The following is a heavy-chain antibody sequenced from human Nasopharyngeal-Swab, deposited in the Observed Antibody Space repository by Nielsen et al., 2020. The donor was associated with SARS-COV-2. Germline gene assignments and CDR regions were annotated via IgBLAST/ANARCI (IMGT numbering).Heavy chain of an antibody. V-gene: IGHV1-8*01. D-gene: IGHD3/OR15-3a*01. CDR1: GYTFSTYN. Sequence: ASAQVTCKTSGYTFSTYNINWVRQAPRQGFEWMGWMNPDSSNTGYAKRFLGRVTMTRDTSLNTAYMELTSLTTDDAATYFFAGGNKFGRIYGFDPWGQGTLVTVSS. CDR2: MNPDSSNT. J-gene: IGHJ5*02. CDR3: AGGNKFGRIYGFDP.